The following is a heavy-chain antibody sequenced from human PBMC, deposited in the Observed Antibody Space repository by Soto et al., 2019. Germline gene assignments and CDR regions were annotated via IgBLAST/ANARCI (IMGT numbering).Heavy chain of an antibody. D-gene: IGHD6-13*01. CDR1: GFIFSDYA. J-gene: IGHJ5*02. CDR2: ISHNGASK. Sequence: QVHLVESGGGVVQPGRSLRLSCAASGFIFSDYAIHWVRQAPGKGLECVAVISHNGASKHHADSVKGRFTISRDNSINAVYLQTNSLRLEDTATYYCARGADSSSWYGGCIDPWGQGILVTVSS. V-gene: IGHV3-30-3*01. CDR3: ARGADSSSWYGGCIDP.